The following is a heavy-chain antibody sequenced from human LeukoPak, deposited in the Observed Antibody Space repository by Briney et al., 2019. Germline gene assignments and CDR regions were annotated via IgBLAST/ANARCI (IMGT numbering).Heavy chain of an antibody. Sequence: GGSLRLSCEASGFNFNTISMNWVRQAPGKGLEWVSSISPDGDTIYHADSVKGRLTTSRDNAERSLYLQMNSLRAEDTAVYYCTRDLPVPSLVRGIIIYGLIDYWGQGTLVTVSS. CDR2: ISPDGDTI. CDR1: GFNFNTIS. V-gene: IGHV3-21*01. D-gene: IGHD3-10*01. J-gene: IGHJ4*02. CDR3: TRDLPVPSLVRGIIIYGLIDY.